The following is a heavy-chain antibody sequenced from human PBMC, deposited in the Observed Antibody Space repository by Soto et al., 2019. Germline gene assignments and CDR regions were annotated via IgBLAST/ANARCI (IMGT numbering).Heavy chain of an antibody. Sequence: VGALRLSCAASGCTFISYGMRWVSQAPGKGLEWVAVISYDGTNKFYADSVKGRFTISRDNSKNTLYLQMNSLRAEDTAVYYCAKNERSSPGVFDIWGQGTMVTVSS. D-gene: IGHD2-15*01. V-gene: IGHV3-30*18. CDR1: GCTFISYG. CDR3: AKNERSSPGVFDI. CDR2: ISYDGTNK. J-gene: IGHJ3*02.